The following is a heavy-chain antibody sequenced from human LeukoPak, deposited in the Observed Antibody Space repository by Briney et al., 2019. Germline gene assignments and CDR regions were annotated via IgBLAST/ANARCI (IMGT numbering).Heavy chain of an antibody. D-gene: IGHD3-22*01. Sequence: RRSLRLSCAASGFTFSSYGMHWVRQAPGKGLEWVAVIWYDGSNKYYADSVKGRFTISRDNSKNTLYLQMNSLRAEDTAVYYCAAWDSSGPQEWGQGTLVTVSS. V-gene: IGHV3-33*01. CDR3: AAWDSSGPQE. CDR2: IWYDGSNK. CDR1: GFTFSSYG. J-gene: IGHJ4*02.